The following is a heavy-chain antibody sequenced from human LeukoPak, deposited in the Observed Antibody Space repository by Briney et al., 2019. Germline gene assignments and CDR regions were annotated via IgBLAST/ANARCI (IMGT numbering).Heavy chain of an antibody. CDR1: GFTVSSKD. J-gene: IGHJ6*02. D-gene: IGHD6-19*01. Sequence: GGSLRLSCAASGFTVSSKDMSWVRQAPGKGLEWVSVIYRGAYTYYADSVKGRFTVSGHNSKNTLYLQMNSLRSEDTAVYYCAKATGGRQWLGGEYYYYYYGMDVWGQGTTVTVSS. CDR3: AKATGGRQWLGGEYYYYYYGMDV. CDR2: IYRGAYT. V-gene: IGHV3-53*04.